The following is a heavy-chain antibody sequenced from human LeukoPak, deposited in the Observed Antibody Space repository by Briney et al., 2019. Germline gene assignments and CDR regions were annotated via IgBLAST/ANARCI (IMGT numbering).Heavy chain of an antibody. CDR1: GFTFSSYG. CDR3: AKDQGMYDY. J-gene: IGHJ4*02. CDR2: ISYDGSNK. V-gene: IGHV3-30*18. Sequence: VGSLRLSCAASGFTFSSYGMHWVRQAPGKGLEWVAVISYDGSNKYYADSVKGRFTISRDNSKNTLYLQMNSLRAEDTAVYYCAKDQGMYDYWGQGTLVTVSS.